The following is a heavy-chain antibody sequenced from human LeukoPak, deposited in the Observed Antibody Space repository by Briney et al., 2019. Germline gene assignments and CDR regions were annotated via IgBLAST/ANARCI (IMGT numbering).Heavy chain of an antibody. CDR2: ISSSGSTI. CDR1: GFTFSSYS. CDR3: ARGGTGELLYFDY. D-gene: IGHD3-10*01. Sequence: PGGSLRLSCAASGFTFSSYSMNWVRQAPGKGLEWVSYISSSGSTIYYADSVKGRFTISRDNAKNSLYLQMNSLRAEDTAVYYCARGGTGELLYFDYWGQGTLVTVSS. J-gene: IGHJ4*02. V-gene: IGHV3-48*04.